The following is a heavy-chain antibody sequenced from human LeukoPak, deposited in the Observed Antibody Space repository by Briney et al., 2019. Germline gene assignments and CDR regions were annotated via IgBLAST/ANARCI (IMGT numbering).Heavy chain of an antibody. CDR3: AKDPRALAGTYFDY. D-gene: IGHD6-19*01. J-gene: IGHJ4*02. CDR1: GFTFRNYA. Sequence: GGSLRLSCAAYGFTFRNYALTWVRQAPGKGLEWVSSISGSGDSTHYADSVKGRFTISRDNSKNTLYLHMNSLGAEDTAVYYCAKDPRALAGTYFDYWGQGTLVTVSS. CDR2: ISGSGDST. V-gene: IGHV3-23*01.